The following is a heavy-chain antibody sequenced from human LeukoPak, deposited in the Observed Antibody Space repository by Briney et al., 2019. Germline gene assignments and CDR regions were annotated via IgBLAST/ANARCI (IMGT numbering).Heavy chain of an antibody. V-gene: IGHV4-4*07. CDR2: IYTSGST. J-gene: IGHJ6*03. D-gene: IGHD6-13*01. CDR3: ARSSYSRGYYYYMDV. CDR1: GGSISGYY. Sequence: PSETLSLTCTVSGGSISGYYWSWIRQPAGKGLEWIGRIYTSGSTNYNPSLKSRVTISVDTSKNQFSLKLSSVTAADTAVYYCARSSYSRGYYYYMDVWGKGTTVTISS.